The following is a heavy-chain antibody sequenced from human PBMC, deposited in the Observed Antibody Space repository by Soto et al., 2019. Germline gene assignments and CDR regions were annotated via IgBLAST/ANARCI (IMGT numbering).Heavy chain of an antibody. D-gene: IGHD2-15*01. V-gene: IGHV3-23*01. CDR2: IGVGGVRI. CDR3: AKDIRYSSGIHF. Sequence: EVQLLESGGGSVQPGGSLRLSCAASGFTFSSDAMSWVRQAPGKGLEWVAYIGVGGVRIDYADSVKGRFTISRDNARNALYLQMTILGDKDMAVYFCAKDIRYSSGIHFWGHGTLVTVSS. J-gene: IGHJ4*01. CDR1: GFTFSSDA.